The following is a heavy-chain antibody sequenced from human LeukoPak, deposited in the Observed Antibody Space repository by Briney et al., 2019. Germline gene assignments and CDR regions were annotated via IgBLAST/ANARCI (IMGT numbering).Heavy chain of an antibody. CDR2: ISGRGGST. CDR3: ANEGRTYYDFWSGYFTPSGCFDY. J-gene: IGHJ4*02. V-gene: IGHV3-23*01. CDR1: GFTFSSYA. Sequence: PGGSLRLSCAASGFTFSSYAMSWVRPAPGKGLEWVSAISGRGGSTYYADSVKGRFTISRDNSKNTLYLQMNSLRAEDTAVYHCANEGRTYYDFWSGYFTPSGCFDYWGQGTLVTVSS. D-gene: IGHD3-3*01.